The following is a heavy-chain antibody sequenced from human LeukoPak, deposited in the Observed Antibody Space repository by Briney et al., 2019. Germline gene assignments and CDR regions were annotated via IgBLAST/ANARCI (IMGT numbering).Heavy chain of an antibody. Sequence: GGSLRLSCAASGFTFSNAWMSWVRQAPGKGLEWVGRIKSKIDGGTTDYAAPVKGRFTISRDDSKNTLYLQMNSLKTEDTAVYYCTSTYYYDSSGYYSSCYFDYWGQGTLVTVSS. V-gene: IGHV3-15*01. D-gene: IGHD3-22*01. J-gene: IGHJ4*02. CDR2: IKSKIDGGTT. CDR3: TSTYYYDSSGYYSSCYFDY. CDR1: GFTFSNAW.